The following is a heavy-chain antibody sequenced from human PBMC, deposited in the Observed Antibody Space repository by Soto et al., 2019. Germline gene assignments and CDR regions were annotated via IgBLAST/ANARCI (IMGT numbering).Heavy chain of an antibody. CDR1: GFTFSSYW. V-gene: IGHV3-21*01. CDR3: ARDHPNIVAGSHFDY. J-gene: IGHJ4*02. D-gene: IGHD5-12*01. CDR2: ISSSSSYI. Sequence: GGSLRLSCAASGFTFSSYWMSWVRQAPGKGLEWVSSISSSSSYIYYADSVKGRFTISRDNAKNSLYLQMNSLRAEDTAVYYCARDHPNIVAGSHFDYWGQGTLVTVSS.